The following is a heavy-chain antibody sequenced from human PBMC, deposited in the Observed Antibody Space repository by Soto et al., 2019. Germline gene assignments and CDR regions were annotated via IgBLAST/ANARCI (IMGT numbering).Heavy chain of an antibody. Sequence: VAVISYDGSNKYYSDSVKGRFTISRDNFKNTLHLQMNSLRAEDTAVYYCAKDPYDFWSGYYYYGMDVWGQGTTVTVSS. J-gene: IGHJ6*02. CDR3: AKDPYDFWSGYYYYGMDV. V-gene: IGHV3-30*18. D-gene: IGHD3-3*01. CDR2: ISYDGSNK.